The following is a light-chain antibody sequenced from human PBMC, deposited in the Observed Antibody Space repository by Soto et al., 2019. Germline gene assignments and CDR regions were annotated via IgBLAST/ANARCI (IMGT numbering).Light chain of an antibody. V-gene: IGKV3-15*01. J-gene: IGKJ4*01. CDR1: QSVSTN. CDR3: QQYNNWPHT. CDR2: GAS. Sequence: EIVMTQSPVTLSVSPGERATLSCRASQSVSTNLAWYQQKPGQAPRLLIYGASTRATDIPARFSGSGSGTEFTLTISSLQSEDFAVYYCQQYNNWPHTFGGGTKVEIK.